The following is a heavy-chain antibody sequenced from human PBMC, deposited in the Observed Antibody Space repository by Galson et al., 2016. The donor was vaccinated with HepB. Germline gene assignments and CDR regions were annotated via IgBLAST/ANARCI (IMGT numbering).Heavy chain of an antibody. J-gene: IGHJ4*02. D-gene: IGHD1/OR15-1a*01. Sequence: SLRLSCADSGLTFSSYNMNWVRQAPGKGLEWLSYISGSSSSIYYADSVKGRFTISRDNAKNSVHLQMNSLRDEDTAVYYCARETNGYIYYWGQGTLVTVSS. V-gene: IGHV3-48*02. CDR3: ARETNGYIYY. CDR2: ISGSSSSI. CDR1: GLTFSSYN.